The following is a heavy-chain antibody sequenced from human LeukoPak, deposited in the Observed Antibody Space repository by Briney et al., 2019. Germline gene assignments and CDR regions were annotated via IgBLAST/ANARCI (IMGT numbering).Heavy chain of an antibody. CDR2: INYSGST. V-gene: IGHV4-59*01. D-gene: IGHD2-21*02. CDR3: ARANRNFCVTTDCYVLDY. CDR1: GGSISNYY. Sequence: SETLSLTCVVSGGSISNYYWSWIRQPPGKGLEWIGYINYSGSTNYNPSLKSRVTISVDTSKNQLSLKLSSVTAADTAVYYCARANRNFCVTTDCYVLDYWGQGTQVTVSS. J-gene: IGHJ4*02.